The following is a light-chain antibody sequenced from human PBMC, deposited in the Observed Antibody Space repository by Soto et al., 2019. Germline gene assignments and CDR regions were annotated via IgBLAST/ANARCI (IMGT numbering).Light chain of an antibody. V-gene: IGKV1-9*01. Sequence: IQLTQSPSSLSASVGDRVTLTCRASQGIISYLAWYQQSPGKAPKLLIYDASTLQSGVPSRFSGSGSGTEFTLTISNLQPEDFANYYCQQLNNYPLTFGGGTQIEMK. CDR2: DAS. J-gene: IGKJ4*01. CDR1: QGIISY. CDR3: QQLNNYPLT.